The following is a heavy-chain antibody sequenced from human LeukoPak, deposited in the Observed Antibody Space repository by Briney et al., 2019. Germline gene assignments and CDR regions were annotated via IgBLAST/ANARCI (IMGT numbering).Heavy chain of an antibody. CDR2: INSDGSST. D-gene: IGHD3-22*01. CDR3: ARGVFTMTGYYFDS. Sequence: GGSLRLSCAASRFTFSTYWMHWVRQAPGKGLVWVSRINSDGSSTNYADSVKGRFTISRDNAKNTLYLQMNSLRAEDTAVYYCARGVFTMTGYYFDSWGQGTLVTVSS. CDR1: RFTFSTYW. J-gene: IGHJ4*02. V-gene: IGHV3-74*01.